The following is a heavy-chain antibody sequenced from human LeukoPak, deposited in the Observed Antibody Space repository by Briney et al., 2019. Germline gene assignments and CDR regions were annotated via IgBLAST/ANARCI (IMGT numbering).Heavy chain of an antibody. J-gene: IGHJ3*02. D-gene: IGHD1-26*01. Sequence: SVKVSCKASGGTFSSYAISWVRQAPGQGPEWMGGIVPIFGTANYAQKFQGRVTITTDESTSTAYMELSSLRSEDTAVYYCASPYSGSYYAFDIWGQGTMVTVSS. CDR1: GGTFSSYA. CDR2: IVPIFGTA. V-gene: IGHV1-69*05. CDR3: ASPYSGSYYAFDI.